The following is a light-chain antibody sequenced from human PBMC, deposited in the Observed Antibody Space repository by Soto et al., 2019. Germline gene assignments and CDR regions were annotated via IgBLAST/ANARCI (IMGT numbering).Light chain of an antibody. V-gene: IGKV1-5*03. Sequence: DIQMTQSPSTLSASVGGRVTIACRSSQSISNWLAWYQQKPGKAPKILIYKTSSLESGVPSRFSGSGSGTEFTLTISSLQPDDFATYYCQQRSNWPLVTFGQGTRLEIK. CDR3: QQRSNWPLVT. CDR2: KTS. CDR1: QSISNW. J-gene: IGKJ5*01.